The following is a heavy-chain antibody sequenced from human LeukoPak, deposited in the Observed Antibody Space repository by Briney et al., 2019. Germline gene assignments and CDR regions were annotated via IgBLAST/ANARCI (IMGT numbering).Heavy chain of an antibody. Sequence: PGRSLRLSCAASGFTFSSYAMHWVRQAPGKGLEWVAVISYDGSNKYYADSVKGRFTISRDNSKNTLYLQMNSLRAEDTAVYYCARDFRIAAAGPRYYFDYWGQGTLVTVSS. V-gene: IGHV3-30-3*01. CDR1: GFTFSSYA. CDR3: ARDFRIAAAGPRYYFDY. J-gene: IGHJ4*02. CDR2: ISYDGSNK. D-gene: IGHD6-13*01.